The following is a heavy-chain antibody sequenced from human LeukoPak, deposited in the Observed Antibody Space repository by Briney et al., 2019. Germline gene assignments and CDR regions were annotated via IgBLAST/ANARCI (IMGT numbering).Heavy chain of an antibody. CDR2: ISSSSSYI. CDR1: GFTFSSYS. CDR3: ARDRLSGSSWFNYFDY. J-gene: IGHJ4*02. Sequence: PGGSLRLSCAAPGFTFSSYSMNWVRQAPGKGLEWVSSISSSSSYIYYADSVKGRFTISRDNAKDSLYLQMNSLRAEDTAVYYCARDRLSGSSWFNYFDYWGQGTLVTVSS. V-gene: IGHV3-21*01. D-gene: IGHD6-13*01.